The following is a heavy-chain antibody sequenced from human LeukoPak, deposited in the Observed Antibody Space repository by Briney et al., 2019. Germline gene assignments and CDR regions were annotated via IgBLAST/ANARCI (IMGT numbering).Heavy chain of an antibody. J-gene: IGHJ4*02. Sequence: GSLRLSCAASGFTFDDYGMSWVRQAPGKGLEWVSSINWNGGSTGYADSVKGRFTISRDNAKNSLYLQMNSLRAEDTALYYCARAPLGYYFDYWGQGTLVTVSS. CDR3: ARAPLGYYFDY. D-gene: IGHD3-3*02. CDR2: INWNGGST. CDR1: GFTFDDYG. V-gene: IGHV3-20*04.